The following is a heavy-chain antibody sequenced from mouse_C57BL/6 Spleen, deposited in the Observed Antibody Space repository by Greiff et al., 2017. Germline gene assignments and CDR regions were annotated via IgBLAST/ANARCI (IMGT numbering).Heavy chain of an antibody. V-gene: IGHV3-6*01. CDR3: ARADGPWYFDV. J-gene: IGHJ1*03. CDR2: ISYDGSN. Sequence: DVHLVESGPGLVKPSQSLSLTCSVTGYSITSGYYWNWIRQFPGNKLEWMGYISYDGSNNYNPSLKNRISITRDTSKNQFFLKLNAVTTEDTATYYCARADGPWYFDVWGTGTTVTVSS. CDR1: GYSITSGYY. D-gene: IGHD2-3*01.